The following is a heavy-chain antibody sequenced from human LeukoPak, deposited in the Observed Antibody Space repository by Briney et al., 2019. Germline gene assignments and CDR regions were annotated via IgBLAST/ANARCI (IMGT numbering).Heavy chain of an antibody. CDR3: AREGLYDAFDI. V-gene: IGHV3-21*01. Sequence: PGGSLRLSCAASGFNFNNYWMSWLRQAPGKGLEWVSSISSSSSYIYYADSVKGRFTISRDNAKNSLYLQMNSLRAEDTAVYYCAREGLYDAFDIWGQGTMVTVSS. CDR2: ISSSSSYI. CDR1: GFNFNNYW. J-gene: IGHJ3*02.